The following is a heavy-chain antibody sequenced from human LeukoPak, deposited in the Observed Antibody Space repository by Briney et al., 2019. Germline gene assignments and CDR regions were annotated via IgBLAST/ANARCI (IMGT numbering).Heavy chain of an antibody. J-gene: IGHJ4*02. CDR1: GASLRDYY. V-gene: IGHV4-34*01. Sequence: SETLSLTCAVYGASLRDYYWSWIRQPSGKGLEWIGEIHHSGRTKYNPPLKSRVTISVDKAKNQFSLNLNSVTAADTAVYYCARGGDRSFDYWGQGTLVTVSS. CDR3: ARGGDRSFDY. D-gene: IGHD3-10*01. CDR2: IHHSGRT.